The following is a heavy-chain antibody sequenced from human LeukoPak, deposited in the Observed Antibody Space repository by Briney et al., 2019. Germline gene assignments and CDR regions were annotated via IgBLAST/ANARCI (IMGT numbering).Heavy chain of an antibody. V-gene: IGHV3-48*01. CDR2: ISSSSSSI. D-gene: IGHD3-16*01. CDR3: ARGNYADLFDY. J-gene: IGHJ4*02. Sequence: PGGSLRLSCAASGFTFKNYNMHWVRQAPGKGLECISYISSSSSSIYSADSVQGRFTVSRDNAKNSLFLQMDSLRAEDTAVYYCARGNYADLFDYWGQGTLVTVSS. CDR1: GFTFKNYN.